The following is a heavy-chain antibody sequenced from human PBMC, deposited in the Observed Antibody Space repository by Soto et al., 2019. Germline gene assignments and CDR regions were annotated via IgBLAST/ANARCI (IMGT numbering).Heavy chain of an antibody. Sequence: SETLSPTCTVSRASIYTYSWTWIRQPAGKGLQWIGHIYSSGSANYSTSLKSRVPMSVDSSKNQIPLKLSSVTAADTAVYYCATIVGANDYWGQGALVTVSS. CDR2: IYSSGSA. D-gene: IGHD1-26*01. CDR3: ATIVGANDY. J-gene: IGHJ4*02. V-gene: IGHV4-4*07. CDR1: RASIYTYS.